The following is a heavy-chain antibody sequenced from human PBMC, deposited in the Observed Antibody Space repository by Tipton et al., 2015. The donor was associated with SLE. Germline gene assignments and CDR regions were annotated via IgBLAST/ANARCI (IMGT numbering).Heavy chain of an antibody. V-gene: IGHV1-69*05. CDR3: ARGPRPLRTVTTRYYYYYGMDV. J-gene: IGHJ6*02. D-gene: IGHD4-17*01. Sequence: QSGAEVKKPGSSVKVSCKASGGTFSSYAISWVRQAPGQGLEWMGGIIPILGIANYAQKFQGRVTITTDESTSTAYMERSSLRSEDTSVYYCARGPRPLRTVTTRYYYYYGMDVWGQGTTVTVSS. CDR2: IIPILGIA. CDR1: GGTFSSYA.